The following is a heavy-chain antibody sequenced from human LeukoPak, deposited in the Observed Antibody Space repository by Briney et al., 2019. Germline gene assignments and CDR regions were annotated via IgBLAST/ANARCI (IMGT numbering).Heavy chain of an antibody. J-gene: IGHJ4*02. V-gene: IGHV3-21*01. Sequence: PGGSLILSCAASGFTFSSYSMNWVRQAPGKGLEWVSSISDSSSYIYYADSVKGRFTVSRDNAKNTVYLQMNSLRAEDTAVYYCAKDRPIEYWGQGTLVTVSS. CDR3: AKDRPIEY. CDR2: ISDSSSYI. CDR1: GFTFSSYS.